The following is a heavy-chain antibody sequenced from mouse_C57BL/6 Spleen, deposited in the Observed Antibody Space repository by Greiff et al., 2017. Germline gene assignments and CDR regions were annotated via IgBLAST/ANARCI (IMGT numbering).Heavy chain of an antibody. CDR3: ARSDYSLYYYAMDY. Sequence: VQLQQPGAELVKPGASVKMSCKASGYTFTSYWITWVKQRPGQGLEWIGDIYPGSGSTNYNEKFKSKATLTVNTSSSTAYMQLSSLTSEDSAVYYCARSDYSLYYYAMDYWGQGTSVTVSS. J-gene: IGHJ4*01. CDR1: GYTFTSYW. V-gene: IGHV1-55*01. D-gene: IGHD6-5*01. CDR2: IYPGSGST.